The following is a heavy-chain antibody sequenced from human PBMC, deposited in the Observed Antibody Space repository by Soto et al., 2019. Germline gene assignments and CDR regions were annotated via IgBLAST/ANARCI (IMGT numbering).Heavy chain of an antibody. J-gene: IGHJ4*02. D-gene: IGHD5-18*01. CDR2: ISYDGSNK. Sequence: QVQLVESGGGVVQPGRSLRLSCAASGFTFSSYGTHWVRQAPGKGLEWVAVISYDGSNKYYADSVKGRFTISRDNSKNTLYLQMNSLRAEDTAVYYCAKDQGDTAILDYWGQGTLVTVSS. CDR1: GFTFSSYG. CDR3: AKDQGDTAILDY. V-gene: IGHV3-30*18.